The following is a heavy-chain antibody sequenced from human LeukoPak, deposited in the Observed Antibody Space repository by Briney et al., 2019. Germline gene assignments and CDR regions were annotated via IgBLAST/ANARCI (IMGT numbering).Heavy chain of an antibody. CDR3: AKSEPRTPEYYYYYYYMDV. CDR1: GFTFDDYA. D-gene: IGHD1-14*01. V-gene: IGHV3-9*01. J-gene: IGHJ6*03. CDR2: ISWNSGSI. Sequence: GGSLRLSCAASGFTFDDYAMHWVRQAPGKGLEWVSGISWNSGSIGYADSVKGRFTISRDNAKNSLYLQMNSLRAEDTALYYCAKSEPRTPEYYYYYYYMDVWGKGTTVTVSS.